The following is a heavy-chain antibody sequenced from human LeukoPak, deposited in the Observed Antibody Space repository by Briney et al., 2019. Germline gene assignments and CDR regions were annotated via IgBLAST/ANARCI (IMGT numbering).Heavy chain of an antibody. J-gene: IGHJ4*02. CDR1: GGSFSGYY. CDR2: INHSGST. CDR3: ARGWVTIFGVVRGYYFDY. D-gene: IGHD3-3*01. V-gene: IGHV4-34*01. Sequence: SETLSLTCAVYGGSFSGYYWSWIRQPPGKGLEWIGKINHSGSTNYNPSLKSRVTISVDTSKNQFSLKLSSVTAADTAVYYCARGWVTIFGVVRGYYFDYWGQGTLVTVSS.